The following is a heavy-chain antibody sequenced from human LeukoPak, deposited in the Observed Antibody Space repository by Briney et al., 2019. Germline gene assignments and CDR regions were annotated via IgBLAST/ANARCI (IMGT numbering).Heavy chain of an antibody. CDR1: GFTFDDYA. V-gene: IGHV3-9*01. J-gene: IGHJ4*02. CDR2: ISWNSGSI. Sequence: GRSLRLSCAASGFTFDDYAVHWVRQAPGKGRDWDSGISWNSGSIGYADSVKGRFTISRDNAKNSLYLQMNSLRAEDTALYYCAKDHRPPGGSSGWLDWGQGTLVTVSS. D-gene: IGHD6-19*01. CDR3: AKDHRPPGGSSGWLD.